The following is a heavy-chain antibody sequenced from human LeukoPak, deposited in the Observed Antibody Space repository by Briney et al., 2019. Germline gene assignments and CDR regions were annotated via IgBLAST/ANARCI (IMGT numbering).Heavy chain of an antibody. CDR3: ARPRPYCSGGSCYSRGYYMDV. CDR1: GGSISSSSYY. Sequence: SETLSLTCTVSGGSISSSSYYWGWLRQPPGKGLEWIGSIYYSGSTYYNPSLKSRVTISVDTSKNQFSLKLSSVTAEDTAVYYCARPRPYCSGGSCYSRGYYMDVWGKGTTVTVSS. D-gene: IGHD2-15*01. CDR2: IYYSGST. V-gene: IGHV4-39*01. J-gene: IGHJ6*03.